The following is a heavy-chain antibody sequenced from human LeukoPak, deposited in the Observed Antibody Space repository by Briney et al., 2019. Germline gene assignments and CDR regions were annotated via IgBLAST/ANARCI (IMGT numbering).Heavy chain of an antibody. J-gene: IGHJ3*01. CDR3: ARATTRIAFGGFLSNDAFDL. D-gene: IGHD3-16*01. V-gene: IGHV4-30-4*08. Sequence: SETLSLTCSVSGASISRNDYYWGWIRQPPGKGLEWIGYIYHSGSTYYNPSLKSRVTISVDSSKNQFSLRLTSVTAEDTAMYFCARATTRIAFGGFLSNDAFDLWGQGTMVTVSS. CDR1: GASISRNDYY. CDR2: IYHSGST.